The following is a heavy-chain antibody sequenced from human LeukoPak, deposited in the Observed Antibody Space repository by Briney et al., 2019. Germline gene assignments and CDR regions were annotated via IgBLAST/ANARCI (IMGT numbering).Heavy chain of an antibody. CDR1: GFTFSSYA. V-gene: IGHV3-30-3*01. CDR2: ISYDGSNK. CDR3: ARDQGYGLDY. Sequence: GGSLRLSCAASGFTFSSYAMHWVRQAPGKGLEWVAVISYDGSNKYYADSEKGRFTISRDNSKNTLYLQMNSLRAEDTAVYYCARDQGYGLDYWGQGTLVTVSS. J-gene: IGHJ4*02. D-gene: IGHD5-18*01.